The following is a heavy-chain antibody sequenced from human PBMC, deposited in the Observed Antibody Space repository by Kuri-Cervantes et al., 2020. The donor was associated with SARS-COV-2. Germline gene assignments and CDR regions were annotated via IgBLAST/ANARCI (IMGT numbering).Heavy chain of an antibody. CDR3: TTVGTGYSYGLDYYGMDV. D-gene: IGHD5-18*01. Sequence: GESLKISCAASGFTFSNAWMNWVRQAPGKGLEWVGRIKSKTDGGTTDYAAPVKGRFTISRDDSKNTLYLQMNSLKTEDTAVYYCTTVGTGYSYGLDYYGMDVWGQGTTVTVSS. CDR2: IKSKTDGGTT. V-gene: IGHV3-15*07. CDR1: GFTFSNAW. J-gene: IGHJ6*02.